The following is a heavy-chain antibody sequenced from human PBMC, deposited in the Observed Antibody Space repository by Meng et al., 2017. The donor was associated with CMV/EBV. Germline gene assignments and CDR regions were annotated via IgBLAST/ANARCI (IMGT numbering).Heavy chain of an antibody. CDR3: TTDQPFWSGYTYYFDY. CDR1: GFTFSNAW. D-gene: IGHD3-3*02. J-gene: IGHJ4*02. V-gene: IGHV3-15*01. Sequence: GESLKISCAASGFTFSNAWMSWVRQAPGKGLEWVGRIKSKTDGGTTDYAAPVKGRFTISRDDSKNTLYLQMNSLKTEGTAVYYCTTDQPFWSGYTYYFDYWGQGTLVTVSS. CDR2: IKSKTDGGTT.